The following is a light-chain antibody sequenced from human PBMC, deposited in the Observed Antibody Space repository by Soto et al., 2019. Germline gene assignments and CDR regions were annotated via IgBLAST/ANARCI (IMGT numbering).Light chain of an antibody. V-gene: IGKV1-27*01. CDR3: HKYNSALT. Sequence: DIQMTQSPSSLSASVGDRVTITCRASQGISNYLAWYQQKPGKVPKLLIYAASTLQSGVPSRFSGGGSGTDFTLTISSLQPEDVATYYCHKYNSALTFGQGKRLEIK. CDR1: QGISNY. J-gene: IGKJ5*01. CDR2: AAS.